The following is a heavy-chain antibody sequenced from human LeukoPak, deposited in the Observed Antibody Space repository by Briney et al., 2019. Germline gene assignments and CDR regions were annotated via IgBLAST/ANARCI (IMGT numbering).Heavy chain of an antibody. Sequence: PSETLSLTCAVYGGSFNDYYWSWIRQPAGKGLEWIGRIYTSGSTDYNPSLKSRVTMSVDTSKNQFSLKLSSVTAADTAVYYCARDSGTTGEVKFDPWGQGTLVTVSS. CDR2: IYTSGST. CDR3: ARDSGTTGEVKFDP. D-gene: IGHD3-10*01. V-gene: IGHV4-4*07. J-gene: IGHJ5*02. CDR1: GGSFNDYY.